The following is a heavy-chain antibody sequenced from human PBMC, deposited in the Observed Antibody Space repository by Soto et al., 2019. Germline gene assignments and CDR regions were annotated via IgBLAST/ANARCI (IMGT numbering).Heavy chain of an antibody. CDR1: GFTFSSYA. CDR3: AKVEHSSGLMDV. CDR2: ISGSGGST. Sequence: GGSLRLSCAASGFTFSSYAMSLVRQAPGKGLEWVSAISGSGGSTYYADSVKGRFTISRDNSKNTLYLQMNSLRAEDTAVYYCAKVEHSSGLMDVWGQGTTVTVSS. J-gene: IGHJ6*02. D-gene: IGHD6-19*01. V-gene: IGHV3-23*01.